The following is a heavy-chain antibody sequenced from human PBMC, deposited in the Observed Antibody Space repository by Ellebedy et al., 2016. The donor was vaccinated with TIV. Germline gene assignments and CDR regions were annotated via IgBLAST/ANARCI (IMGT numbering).Heavy chain of an antibody. D-gene: IGHD5/OR15-5a*01. CDR2: ISSSGNLR. CDR3: TRDGVYDLKHYDF. CDR1: GFTFRSYN. Sequence: GESLKISCAASGFTFRSYNMNWVRQGPGKGLEWVSSISSSGNLRYYADSVRGRFTIFRDNAKNSVYLQMNSLRSEDTAFYYCTRDGVYDLKHYDFWGQGTLVTVSS. J-gene: IGHJ4*02. V-gene: IGHV3-21*01.